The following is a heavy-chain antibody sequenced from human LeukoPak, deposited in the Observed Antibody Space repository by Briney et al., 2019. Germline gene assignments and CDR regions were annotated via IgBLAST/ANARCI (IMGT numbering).Heavy chain of an antibody. CDR3: ARDRRIGRGAARSTGAFDI. J-gene: IGHJ3*02. CDR2: IYYSGST. V-gene: IGHV4-59*01. D-gene: IGHD6-6*01. CDR1: GGSISSYY. Sequence: PSETLSLTCTVSGGSISSYYWSWIRQPPGKGLEWIGYIYYSGSTNYNPSLKSRVTISADTSKNQFSLKLSSVTAADTAVYYCARDRRIGRGAARSTGAFDIWGQGTMVTVSS.